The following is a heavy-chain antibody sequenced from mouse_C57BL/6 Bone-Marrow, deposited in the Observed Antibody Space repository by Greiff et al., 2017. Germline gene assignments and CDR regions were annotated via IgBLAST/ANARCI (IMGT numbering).Heavy chain of an antibody. V-gene: IGHV1-55*01. CDR2: IYPGSGST. D-gene: IGHD1-1*01. Sequence: QVQLQQPGAELVKPGASVKMSCKASGYTFTSYWITWVKQRPGQGLEWIGDIYPGSGSTNYNEKFKSKATLTVDTSSSTAYMQLSSLTSEDSAVYYGARAHYYGSSYDAYWGQGTLVTVSA. CDR1: GYTFTSYW. J-gene: IGHJ3*01. CDR3: ARAHYYGSSYDAY.